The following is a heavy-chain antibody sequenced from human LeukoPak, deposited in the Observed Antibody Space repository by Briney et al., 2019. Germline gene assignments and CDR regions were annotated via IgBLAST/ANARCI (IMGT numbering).Heavy chain of an antibody. D-gene: IGHD6-13*01. V-gene: IGHV4-59*01. J-gene: IGHJ4*02. Sequence: PSETLSLTCTVSGGSISSYYWSWIRQPPGKGLEWIGYIYYSGSTNYNPSLKSRVTISVDTSKNQFSLKLSSVTAADTAVYYCARNGGSWSDFDYWGQGTLVTVSS. CDR1: GGSISSYY. CDR2: IYYSGST. CDR3: ARNGGSWSDFDY.